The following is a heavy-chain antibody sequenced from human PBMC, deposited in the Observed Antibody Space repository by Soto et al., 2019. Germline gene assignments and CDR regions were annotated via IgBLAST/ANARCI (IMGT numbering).Heavy chain of an antibody. J-gene: IGHJ3*02. Sequence: PGGSLRLSCAASGFTFSNYWMHWVRQTPGEGLVSVARLNPDASVTDYFVDSVRGRFTISRDNAKRTLFLEMNSLRVEDTGVYYCARPRGTSYSAFDTWGQGTMVTVS. CDR3: ARPRGTSYSAFDT. CDR2: LNPDASVT. CDR1: GFTFSNYW. V-gene: IGHV3-74*01. D-gene: IGHD2-21*01.